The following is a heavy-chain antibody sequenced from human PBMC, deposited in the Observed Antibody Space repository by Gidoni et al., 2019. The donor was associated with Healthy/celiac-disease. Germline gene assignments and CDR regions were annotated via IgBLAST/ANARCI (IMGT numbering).Heavy chain of an antibody. Sequence: QVQLSESGPGVVKPAGALSLTCAATGCCIGGGYYWGWIRQPPGKGLELIGSIYHSGSTYYNPSRKSRVTISVDTSKNQFYLKLSSVTAADTAVYYCAGYESSGSLYYYYYYMDVWGKGTTVTVSS. D-gene: IGHD3-22*01. J-gene: IGHJ6*03. CDR1: GCCIGGGYY. CDR3: AGYESSGSLYYYYYYMDV. V-gene: IGHV4-38-2*01. CDR2: IYHSGST.